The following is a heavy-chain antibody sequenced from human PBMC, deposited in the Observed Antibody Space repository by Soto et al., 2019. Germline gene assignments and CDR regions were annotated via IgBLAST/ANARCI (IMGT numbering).Heavy chain of an antibody. CDR1: GFTFSDYY. CDR2: ISSSSSYT. J-gene: IGHJ4*02. V-gene: IGHV3-11*06. CDR3: ARYYDFSTGYFDY. D-gene: IGHD3-3*01. Sequence: GVLRLSCAASGFTFSDYYMSWIRQAPGKGLEWVSYISSSSSYTNYADSVKGRFTISRDNAKNSLYLQMNSLRAEDTAVYYCARYYDFSTGYFDYWGQGTLVTVSS.